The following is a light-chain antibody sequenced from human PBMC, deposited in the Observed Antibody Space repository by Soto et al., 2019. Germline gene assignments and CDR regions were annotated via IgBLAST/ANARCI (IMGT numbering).Light chain of an antibody. V-gene: IGKV1-39*01. CDR2: VAS. CDR1: QYISTY. CDR3: QESYSTS. J-gene: IGKJ1*01. Sequence: IQMNLSPSSLSSSVGDSLTIICRASQYISTYLNWYQQKPGKAPKLLIYVASNLQSGVPSRFSGSGSGTDFTLTISSLQPENIATYYFQESYSTSFGQGGKVDIK.